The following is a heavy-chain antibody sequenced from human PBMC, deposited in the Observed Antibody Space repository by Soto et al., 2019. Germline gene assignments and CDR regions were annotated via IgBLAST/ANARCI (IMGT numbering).Heavy chain of an antibody. CDR3: ARAGIQLATVTYFDY. V-gene: IGHV4-31*03. CDR2: IYYSGST. CDR1: GGSISSGGYY. Sequence: PSETLSLTCTVSGGSISSGGYYWSWIRQHPGKGLEWIGYIYYSGSTYYNPSLKSRVTILVDTSYNQFSLEVGSVTAADTAVYYCARAGIQLATVTYFDYWGQGTPVTVSS. D-gene: IGHD4-4*01. J-gene: IGHJ4*02.